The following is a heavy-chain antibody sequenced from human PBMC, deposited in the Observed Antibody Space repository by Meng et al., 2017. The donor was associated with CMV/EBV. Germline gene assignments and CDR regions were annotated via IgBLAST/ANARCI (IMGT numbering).Heavy chain of an antibody. CDR2: IRSKANSYAT. V-gene: IGHV3-73*01. CDR1: FSGSA. CDR3: TRDKGEWIQLWLHNWFDP. Sequence: FSGSARHWVRQASGEGLEWVGRIRSKANSYATAYAASVKGRFTISRDDSKNTAYLQMNSLKTEDTAVYYCTRDKGEWIQLWLHNWFDPWGQGTLVTVSS. J-gene: IGHJ5*02. D-gene: IGHD5-18*01.